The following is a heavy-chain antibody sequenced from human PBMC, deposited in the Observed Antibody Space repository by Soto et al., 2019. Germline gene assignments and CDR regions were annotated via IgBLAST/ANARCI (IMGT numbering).Heavy chain of an antibody. CDR3: AREVIYCTNGVCTTYGMDV. Sequence: GALRLSCAASGFSFSSYAMHWVRQAPGKGLEWVAVISYDGSNKYYADSVKGRFTISRDNSKNTLYLQMNSLRAEDTAVYYCAREVIYCTNGVCTTYGMDVWGQGTTVTVSS. V-gene: IGHV3-30-3*01. J-gene: IGHJ6*02. D-gene: IGHD2-8*01. CDR2: ISYDGSNK. CDR1: GFSFSSYA.